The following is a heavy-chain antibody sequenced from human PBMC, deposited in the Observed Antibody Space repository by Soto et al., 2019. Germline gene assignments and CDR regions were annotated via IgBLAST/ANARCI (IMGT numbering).Heavy chain of an antibody. V-gene: IGHV4-34*01. CDR1: GESLNTYF. J-gene: IGHJ4*02. Sequence: QVQLQQWGAGLLKPSETLSLTCAAYGESLNTYFWSWIRQPPGKALEWIGEVNYSGGRTIYNPSLKSRVTISVDTSKEQFSLKLSSVTAEDTAVYYCGSGRYYTWTFGGQGTLVTVSS. CDR3: GSGRYYTWTF. D-gene: IGHD3-3*01. CDR2: VNYSGGRT.